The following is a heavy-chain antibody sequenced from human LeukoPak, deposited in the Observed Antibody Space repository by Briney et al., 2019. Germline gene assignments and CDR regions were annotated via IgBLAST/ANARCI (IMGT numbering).Heavy chain of an antibody. V-gene: IGHV4-39*01. J-gene: IGHJ3*02. CDR3: ARRPEALHAFDI. CDR1: GDSLSSSGYY. CDR2: LYYSGTT. Sequence: PSETLSLTRTVSGDSLSSSGYYWGWIRQSPGKGLEWIGSLYYSGTTYYNPSLKSRVTISADTSKNQFSLKVSSVTAADTAVYYCARRPEALHAFDIWGQGTTVTVSS.